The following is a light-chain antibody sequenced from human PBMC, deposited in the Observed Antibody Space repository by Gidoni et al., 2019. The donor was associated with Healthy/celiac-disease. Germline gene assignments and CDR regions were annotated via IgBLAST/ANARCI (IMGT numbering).Light chain of an antibody. CDR3: QQYGSSPLT. CDR1: QSVSSSY. V-gene: IGKV3-20*01. J-gene: IGKJ4*01. Sequence: EIVLTQSPGTLSLSPGERSTLSCRASQSVSSSYLAWYQQKPGQAPRLLIYGASSRATGIPDRFSCSGSGTDFTLTISRLEPEDCAVYYCQQYGSSPLTFGGGTKVEIK. CDR2: GAS.